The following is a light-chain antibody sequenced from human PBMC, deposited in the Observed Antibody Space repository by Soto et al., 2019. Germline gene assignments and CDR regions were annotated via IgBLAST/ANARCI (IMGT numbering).Light chain of an antibody. CDR3: MQGTHWPTT. J-gene: IGKJ5*01. CDR2: KVS. Sequence: DVVMTQSPLSLPVTLGQPASISCRSSQGLAYSDGNTCLNWFHQRPGQSPRRLIYKVSNRDSGVPDRFSGSGSGTDFALKISRVEAEDVGVFYCMQGTHWPTTFGQGTRLEIK. V-gene: IGKV2-30*01. CDR1: QGLAYSDGNTC.